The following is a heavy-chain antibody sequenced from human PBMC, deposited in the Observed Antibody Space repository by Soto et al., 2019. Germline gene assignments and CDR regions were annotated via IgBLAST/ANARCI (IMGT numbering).Heavy chain of an antibody. CDR2: ISTYNGNT. D-gene: IGHD1-26*01. V-gene: IGHV1-18*04. CDR3: AREHTGSYFDY. CDR1: GYTFASYA. Sequence: QVQLVQSGAEVKKPGASVKVSCKASGYTFASYAISWVRQAPGQGLEWMGWISTYNGNTNYAQKLQGRVTMTTETSTSTAYRELRSLRPDDTAVYYCAREHTGSYFDYWGQGTLVTVSS. J-gene: IGHJ4*02.